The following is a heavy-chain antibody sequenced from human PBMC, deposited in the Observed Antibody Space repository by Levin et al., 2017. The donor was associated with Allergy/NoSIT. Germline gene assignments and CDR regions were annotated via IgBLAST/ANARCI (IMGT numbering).Heavy chain of an antibody. J-gene: IGHJ4*02. Sequence: GGSLRLSCAASGFTFSSYWMHWVRQVPGKGLVWVSRINSNGSSTAYADSVKGRFTISRDNAKNTLYLQMNSLRDEDTAVYYCASAVLTARTFDFWGQGTLVTVSS. CDR2: INSNGSST. CDR3: ASAVLTARTFDF. CDR1: GFTFSSYW. D-gene: IGHD2-21*02. V-gene: IGHV3-74*01.